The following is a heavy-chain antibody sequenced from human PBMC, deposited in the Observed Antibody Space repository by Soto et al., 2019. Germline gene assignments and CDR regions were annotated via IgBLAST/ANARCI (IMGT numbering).Heavy chain of an antibody. V-gene: IGHV4-31*03. CDR1: GGSINSGGYY. CDR2: IYNSGST. D-gene: IGHD3-10*01. J-gene: IGHJ4*02. CDR3: ARGITMVRGVIHTPYFDY. Sequence: QVQLQESGPGLVKPSQTLSLTCTVSGGSINSGGYYWSWIRQHPGKGLEWIGYIYNSGSTYYNPFLKSRVTLSAVTSKNQFSLKLSSVTAAATAVYCCARGITMVRGVIHTPYFDYWGQGTLVTVSS.